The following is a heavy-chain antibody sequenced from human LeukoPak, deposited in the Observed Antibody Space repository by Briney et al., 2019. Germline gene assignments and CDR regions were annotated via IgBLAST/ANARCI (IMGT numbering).Heavy chain of an antibody. CDR3: ARDDVGATNYFDY. CDR2: MNPKSGNT. V-gene: IGHV1-8*01. CDR1: GYTFTSYD. Sequence: ASVKVSCKASGYTFTSYDINWVRQATGQGLEWMGWMNPKSGNTGYAQKFQGRVTITADESTSTAYMELSSLRSEDTAVYYCARDDVGATNYFDYWGQGTLVTVSS. D-gene: IGHD1-26*01. J-gene: IGHJ4*02.